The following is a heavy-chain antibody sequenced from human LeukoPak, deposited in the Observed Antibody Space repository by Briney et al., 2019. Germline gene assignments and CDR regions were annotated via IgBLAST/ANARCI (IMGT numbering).Heavy chain of an antibody. J-gene: IGHJ4*02. CDR1: GGSISSYY. CDR3: ARARLDSSGRFDY. D-gene: IGHD3-22*01. Sequence: SETLSLTCTVSGGSISSYYWAWIRQPPGKGLEWIGYIYYGGSTDYNPSLKSRVTISKDPSKTQFSLRLSSVTAADTAVYYCARARLDSSGRFDYWGQGTLVTVSS. CDR2: IYYGGST. V-gene: IGHV4-59*01.